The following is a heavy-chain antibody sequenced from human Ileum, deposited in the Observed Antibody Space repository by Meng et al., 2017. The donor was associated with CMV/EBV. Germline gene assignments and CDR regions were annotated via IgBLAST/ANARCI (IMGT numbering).Heavy chain of an antibody. CDR1: GGSVSSFS. J-gene: IGHJ4*02. Sequence: VQLQQWGAGPLKPSGTLSLTCGVNGGSVSSFSWTWIRQPPGKGPEWIGDINHRGTTNYSPSLKSRVTISIDTSKKQFSLRLSSLTAADTAVYYCTRGRVGDWGFDFWGQGTLVTVSS. CDR2: INHRGTT. CDR3: TRGRVGDWGFDF. D-gene: IGHD1-26*01. V-gene: IGHV4-34*02.